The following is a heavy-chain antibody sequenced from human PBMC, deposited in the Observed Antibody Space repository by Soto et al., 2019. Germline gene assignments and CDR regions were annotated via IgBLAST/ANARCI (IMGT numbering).Heavy chain of an antibody. Sequence: QLQLQASGSGLVKPSQTLSLTCAVSGGSISGGGYSWSWIRQPPGKGLEWIGFIYQSGSTYYNPSLKSRVTISVDMSKIQFSLELRSVTAADTAVYFCARVGSFCTGGACYLSPHFDYWGQGTLVTVSS. J-gene: IGHJ4*02. D-gene: IGHD2-8*02. V-gene: IGHV4-30-2*01. CDR1: GGSISGGGYS. CDR3: ARVGSFCTGGACYLSPHFDY. CDR2: IYQSGST.